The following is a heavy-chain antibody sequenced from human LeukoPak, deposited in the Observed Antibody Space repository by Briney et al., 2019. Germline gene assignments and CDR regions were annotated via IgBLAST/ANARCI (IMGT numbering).Heavy chain of an antibody. Sequence: SETLSLTCAVYGGSFSGYYWSWIRQPPGKGLEWIGEINHSGSTNYNPSLKSRVTISVDTSKNQFSLKLSSVTAADTAVYYCARGGWTFDYWGQGTLVTVSS. CDR1: GGSFSGYY. CDR2: INHSGST. J-gene: IGHJ4*02. CDR3: ARGGWTFDY. V-gene: IGHV4-34*01. D-gene: IGHD6-19*01.